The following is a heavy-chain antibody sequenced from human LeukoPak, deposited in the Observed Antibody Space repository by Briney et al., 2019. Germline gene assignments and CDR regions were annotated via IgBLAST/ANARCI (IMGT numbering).Heavy chain of an antibody. V-gene: IGHV3-30*18. D-gene: IGHD2-2*02. CDR3: AKDWCSSTSCYSPMTYYYYGMDA. CDR2: ISYDGSNK. J-gene: IGHJ6*02. Sequence: GGSLRLSCAASGFTFSSYGMHWVRQAPGKGLEWVAVISYDGSNKYYADSVKGRFTISRDNSKNTLYLQMNSLRAEDTAVYYCAKDWCSSTSCYSPMTYYYYGMDAWGQGTTVTVSS. CDR1: GFTFSSYG.